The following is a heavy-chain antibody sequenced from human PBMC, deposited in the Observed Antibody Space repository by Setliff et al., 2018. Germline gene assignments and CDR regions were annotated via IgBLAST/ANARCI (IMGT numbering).Heavy chain of an antibody. CDR2: ITSSGGDT. CDR3: AKVLYPGVGYFYGMDV. CDR1: GLTFSSYD. V-gene: IGHV3-23*01. J-gene: IGHJ6*02. Sequence: PGGSLRLSCAASGLTFSSYDMNWVRQAPGEGPEWVSTITSSGGDTYYADSVKGRFIVSRDNSKSTLYLQMNSLRAEDTAIYYCAKVLYPGVGYFYGMDVWGQGTTVTVAS. D-gene: IGHD3-10*01.